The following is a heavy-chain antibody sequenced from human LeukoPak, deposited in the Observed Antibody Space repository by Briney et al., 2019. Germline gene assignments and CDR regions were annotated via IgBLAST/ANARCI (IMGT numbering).Heavy chain of an antibody. V-gene: IGHV1-69*06. Sequence: SVKVSCKASGGTFGSYAINWVRQAPGQGPEWMGRIIPISGTINYAQKFQGRVTITADKSTSTAYMELSSLNSEDTAVYYCARDSGGPYYYYYYMDVWGKGTTITVPS. CDR2: IIPISGTI. CDR3: ARDSGGPYYYYYYMDV. CDR1: GGTFGSYA. J-gene: IGHJ6*03. D-gene: IGHD2-15*01.